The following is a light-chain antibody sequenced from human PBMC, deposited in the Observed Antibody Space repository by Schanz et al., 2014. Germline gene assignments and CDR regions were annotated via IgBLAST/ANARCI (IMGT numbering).Light chain of an antibody. Sequence: QSALTQPASVSGSPGQSITISCAGTSSDVGRHDSVSWYQHHPGKAPKLIIFNVSVRPSGVSNRFSASKSGNTASLTISGLRAEDEADYYCCSYAGDNTLRFGGGTKLTVL. V-gene: IGLV2-23*02. CDR1: SSDVGRHDS. CDR2: NVS. CDR3: CSYAGDNTLR. J-gene: IGLJ3*02.